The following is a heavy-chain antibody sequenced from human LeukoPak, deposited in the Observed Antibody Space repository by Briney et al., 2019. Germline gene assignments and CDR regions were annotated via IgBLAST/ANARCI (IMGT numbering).Heavy chain of an antibody. Sequence: PSQTLSLTCAVSGGSISSGGYSWSWIRQPPGKGLEWIGYIYHSGSTYYNPSLKSRVTISVDRSKNQFSLKLSPVTAADTAVYYCARGAVDDDAFDIWGQGTMVTVSS. CDR2: IYHSGST. V-gene: IGHV4-30-2*01. CDR3: ARGAVDDDAFDI. J-gene: IGHJ3*02. CDR1: GGSISSGGYS. D-gene: IGHD5-12*01.